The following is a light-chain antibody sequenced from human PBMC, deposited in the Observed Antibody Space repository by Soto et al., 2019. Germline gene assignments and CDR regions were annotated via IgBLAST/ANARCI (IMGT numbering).Light chain of an antibody. CDR1: QSVSSY. CDR2: DAS. V-gene: IGKV3-11*01. J-gene: IGKJ4*01. Sequence: EIVLTQSPATLSFSPGERATLSCRASQSVSSYLAWYQQKPGQAPKLLIYDASNRATGIPARFSASGSGTDFTLIISSLEPEDFAVYYCQQRSNGPPLTFGGGTKVEIK. CDR3: QQRSNGPPLT.